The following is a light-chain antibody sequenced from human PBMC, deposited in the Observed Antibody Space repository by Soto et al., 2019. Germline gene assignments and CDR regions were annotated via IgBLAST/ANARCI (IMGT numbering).Light chain of an antibody. J-gene: IGKJ2*01. Sequence: DIQMTQSPSSLSASVGDRVTITCRASQSIGSYTNWYQQKAGKAPKLLIYAESSLQSGVPSRFSGSGSGTDFSLTINSLQPEDFATYFCQQTYSAPHTFGQGTNLEIK. CDR2: AES. CDR3: QQTYSAPHT. V-gene: IGKV1-39*01. CDR1: QSIGSY.